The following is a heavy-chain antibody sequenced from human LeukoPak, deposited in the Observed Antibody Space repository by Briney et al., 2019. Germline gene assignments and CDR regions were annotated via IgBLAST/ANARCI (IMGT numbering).Heavy chain of an antibody. J-gene: IGHJ4*02. D-gene: IGHD5-12*01. CDR1: SGSLSDKY. CDR2: INPSGRT. Sequence: SETLSLTCVVYSGSLSDKYWSWIRQPPGKGLEWIGGINPSGRTNYNPSLKSRVTMSIDTSKNQFSLKLSSVTAADTAVYYCARLSGYHFDYWGQGALVTVSS. CDR3: ARLSGYHFDY. V-gene: IGHV4-34*01.